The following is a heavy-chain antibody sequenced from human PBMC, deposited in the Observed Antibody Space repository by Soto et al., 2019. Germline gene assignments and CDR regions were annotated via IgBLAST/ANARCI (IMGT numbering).Heavy chain of an antibody. D-gene: IGHD5-12*01. CDR2: IIPIFGTA. V-gene: IGHV1-69*13. CDR3: ARVNYDSNWFDP. Sequence: SVKVSCKASGGTFSSYAISWVRQAPGQGLEWMGGIIPIFGTANYAQKFQGRVTITADESTSTAYMELSSLRSEDTAVYYCARVNYDSNWFDPWGQGTLVTVSS. J-gene: IGHJ5*02. CDR1: GGTFSSYA.